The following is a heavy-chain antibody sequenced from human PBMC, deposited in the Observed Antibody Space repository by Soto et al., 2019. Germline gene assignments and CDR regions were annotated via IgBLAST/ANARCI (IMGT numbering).Heavy chain of an antibody. Sequence: PGGSLRLSCAASGFTFSNAWMNWVRQAPGKGLEWVGRIKSKTDGGTTDYAAPVKGRFTISRDDSKNTLYLQMNSLKTEDTAVYYCTTDPYGDYEGRYYYYYGMDVWGQGTTVTVSS. CDR3: TTDPYGDYEGRYYYYYGMDV. V-gene: IGHV3-15*07. CDR2: IKSKTDGGTT. D-gene: IGHD4-17*01. CDR1: GFTFSNAW. J-gene: IGHJ6*02.